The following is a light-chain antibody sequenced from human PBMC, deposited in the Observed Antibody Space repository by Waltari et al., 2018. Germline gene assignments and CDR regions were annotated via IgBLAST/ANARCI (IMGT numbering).Light chain of an antibody. CDR3: QQYNNWPRT. Sequence: EIMMTQSPATLSVSPGERATLSCRASKSVSHNLAWYQQRPGQAPRLLIYGASTRATGIPARFSGSGSGTDFTLTIISLQSEDFAIYYCQQYNNWPRTFGLGTKVEI. CDR1: KSVSHN. V-gene: IGKV3-15*01. J-gene: IGKJ1*01. CDR2: GAS.